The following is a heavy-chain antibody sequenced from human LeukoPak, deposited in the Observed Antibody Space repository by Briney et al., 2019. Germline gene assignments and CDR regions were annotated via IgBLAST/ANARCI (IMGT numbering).Heavy chain of an antibody. Sequence: SETLSLTCTVSGGSISSGGYYWSWIRQPPGKGLEWIGYIYHSGSTYYNPSLKSRVTISVDRSKNQFSLKLSSVTAADTAVYYCARDRPGSYGYYFDYWGQGTLVTVSS. V-gene: IGHV4-30-2*01. J-gene: IGHJ4*02. CDR3: ARDRPGSYGYYFDY. CDR1: GGSISSGGYY. CDR2: IYHSGST. D-gene: IGHD1-26*01.